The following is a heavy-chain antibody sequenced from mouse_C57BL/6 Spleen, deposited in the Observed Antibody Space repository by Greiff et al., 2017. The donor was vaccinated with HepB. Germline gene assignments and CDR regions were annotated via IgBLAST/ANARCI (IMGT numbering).Heavy chain of an antibody. CDR3: ANYAHEGMDY. CDR1: GYTFTDYN. CDR2: INTNNGGT. Sequence: EVQLQQSGPELVKPGASVKMSCKASGYTFTDYNMHWVKQSHGKSLEWIGYINTNNGGTSYNQKFKGKATLTVNKSASTAYMELRSLTSEDSAVYYCANYAHEGMDYWGQGTSVTVSS. D-gene: IGHD1-1*02. V-gene: IGHV1-22*01. J-gene: IGHJ4*01.